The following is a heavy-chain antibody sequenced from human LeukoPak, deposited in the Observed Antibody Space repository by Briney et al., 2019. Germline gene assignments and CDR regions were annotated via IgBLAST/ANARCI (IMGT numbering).Heavy chain of an antibody. V-gene: IGHV4-38-2*01. CDR1: GYSISSGYY. CDR2: IYHNGGT. Sequence: PSKTLSLTCGVSGYSISSGYYWGWIRQPPGKGLEWIGTIYHNGGTFYNSSLKSRVTVSVDTPKNQFSLKVNSVTAADTAVYYCARHSGSTGLDYWGQGTLVTVSS. J-gene: IGHJ4*02. D-gene: IGHD1-26*01. CDR3: ARHSGSTGLDY.